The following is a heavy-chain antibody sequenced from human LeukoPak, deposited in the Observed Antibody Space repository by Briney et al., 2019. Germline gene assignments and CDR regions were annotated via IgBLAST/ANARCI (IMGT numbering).Heavy chain of an antibody. D-gene: IGHD3-22*01. CDR2: IYSGGDT. J-gene: IGHJ4*02. CDR1: GLTFSSNC. Sequence: PGGSLRLSCAASGLTFSSNCMSWVRQAPGKGLEWVSFIYSGGDTYYSDSVKGRFTISRDNYKKTFQLQINSLRAEDTAVYYCARRAGDYSHPYDYWGQGTLVTVSS. V-gene: IGHV3-53*01. CDR3: ARRAGDYSHPYDY.